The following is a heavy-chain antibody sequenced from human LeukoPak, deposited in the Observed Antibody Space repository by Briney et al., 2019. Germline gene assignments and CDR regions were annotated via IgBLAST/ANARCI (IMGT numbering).Heavy chain of an antibody. J-gene: IGHJ4*02. CDR2: ISSSGSTI. Sequence: GGSLRLSCAASGFTFISYEMNWVRQAPGKGLEWVSYISSSGSTIYYADSVKGRVTISRDNAKNSLYLQMNSLRAEDTAVYYCARERPEIDYWGQGTLVTVSS. CDR1: GFTFISYE. V-gene: IGHV3-48*03. CDR3: ARERPEIDY.